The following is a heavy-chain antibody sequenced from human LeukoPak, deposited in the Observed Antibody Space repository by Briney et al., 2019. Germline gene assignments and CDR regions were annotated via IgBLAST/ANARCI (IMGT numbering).Heavy chain of an antibody. Sequence: GGSLRLSCAASGFSFSTYWMHWVRQVPGKGPEWVSHITPDGSSTNYADSVKGRFTISRDDAKNTLYLQMNSLRAEDTAVYYCSSQISRGGNWGQGTLVTVSS. CDR2: ITPDGSST. V-gene: IGHV3-74*01. J-gene: IGHJ4*02. D-gene: IGHD3-16*01. CDR1: GFSFSTYW. CDR3: SSQISRGGN.